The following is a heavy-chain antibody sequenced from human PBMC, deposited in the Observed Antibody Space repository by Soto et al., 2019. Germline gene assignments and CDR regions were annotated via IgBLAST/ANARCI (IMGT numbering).Heavy chain of an antibody. V-gene: IGHV1-2*02. CDR2: INPNSGGT. CDR1: GYIFIDYY. CDR3: VRPYCGTNSCHDWFDP. J-gene: IGHJ5*02. Sequence: ASVKVSCKASGYIFIDYYINCVRQAPGQGLEWMGWINPNSGGTKYAEQFQGRVTMTTDTSITTAYMELSGLRSDDTAVYYCVRPYCGTNSCHDWFDPWGRGTPVTVSS. D-gene: IGHD2-21*01.